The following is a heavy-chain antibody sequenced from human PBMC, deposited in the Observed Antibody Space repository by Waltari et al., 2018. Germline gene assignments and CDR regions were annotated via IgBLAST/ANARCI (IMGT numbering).Heavy chain of an antibody. CDR3: AKDCGGDCYGGAY. V-gene: IGHV3-23*01. CDR2: IRGSGGST. CDR1: GFTFSSYA. J-gene: IGHJ4*02. D-gene: IGHD2-21*01. Sequence: EVQLLESGGGLVQPGGSLRLSCAASGFTFSSYAMSWVRQAPGKGREWVSAIRGSGGSTYYADSVKGRFTISRDNSKNTLYLQMNSLRAEDTAVYYCAKDCGGDCYGGAYWGQGTLVTISS.